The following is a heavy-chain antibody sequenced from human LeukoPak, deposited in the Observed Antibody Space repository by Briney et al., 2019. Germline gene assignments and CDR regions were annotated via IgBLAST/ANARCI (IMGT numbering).Heavy chain of an antibody. D-gene: IGHD5-12*01. CDR3: VRHDGQGGATMGAFDS. CDR2: VYYGRTT. CDR1: AGSFISSSHH. J-gene: IGHJ5*01. Sequence: PSETLSLTCTVSAGSFISSSHHWGWIRQSPGKGLEWIGTVYYGRTTYYNPSLDGRVTISLDTSANHFSLQLNSVTAADTAVYYCVRHDGQGGATMGAFDSWGQGSLVTVSS. V-gene: IGHV4-39*01.